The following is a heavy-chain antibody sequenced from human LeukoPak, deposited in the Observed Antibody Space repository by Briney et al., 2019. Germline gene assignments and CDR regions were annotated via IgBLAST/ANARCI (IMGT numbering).Heavy chain of an antibody. Sequence: SETLSLTCAVYGGSFNNYYWTWIRQPPGKGLGWIWEISQNEGTRYNPSLKSRVTLSLDTSKNQFSLNLSSVTAADTAVSFCARGADPYNLGNIWGQGTLVTVSS. V-gene: IGHV4-34*01. CDR1: GGSFNNYY. CDR2: ISQNEGT. J-gene: IGHJ4*02. CDR3: ARGADPYNLGNI. D-gene: IGHD1-1*01.